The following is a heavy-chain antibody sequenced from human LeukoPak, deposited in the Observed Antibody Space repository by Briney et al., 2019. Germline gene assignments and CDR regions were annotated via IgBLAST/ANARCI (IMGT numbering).Heavy chain of an antibody. CDR1: GFTFNSHG. CDR3: ARGARLTMVRGVIRYSYMDV. CDR2: ISGSGGST. V-gene: IGHV3-23*01. Sequence: GGSLRLSCAASGFTFNSHGMSWVRQAPGKGLEWVSAISGSGGSTYYADSVKGRFTISRDNSKNTLYLQMNSLRAEDTAVYYCARGARLTMVRGVIRYSYMDVWGKGTTVTISS. D-gene: IGHD3-10*01. J-gene: IGHJ6*03.